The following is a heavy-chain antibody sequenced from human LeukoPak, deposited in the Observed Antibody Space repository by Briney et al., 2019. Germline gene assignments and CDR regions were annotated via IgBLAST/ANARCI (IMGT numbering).Heavy chain of an antibody. Sequence: SVKVSCKASGGTFSSYAISWVRQAPGQGLEWMGGIIPIFGTANYARKFQGRVTITADESTSTAYMELSSLRSEDTAVYYCVAYYDFWSGYFRYHYFDYWGQGTLVTVSS. J-gene: IGHJ4*02. CDR1: GGTFSSYA. CDR3: VAYYDFWSGYFRYHYFDY. V-gene: IGHV1-69*13. CDR2: IIPIFGTA. D-gene: IGHD3-3*01.